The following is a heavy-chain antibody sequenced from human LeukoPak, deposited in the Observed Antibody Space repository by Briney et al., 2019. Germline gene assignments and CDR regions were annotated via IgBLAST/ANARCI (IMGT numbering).Heavy chain of an antibody. D-gene: IGHD3-22*01. CDR2: ISGSGGST. CDR1: GFTFSSYA. Sequence: PGGSLRLSSAASGFTFSSYAMSWVRQAPGKGLEWGSDISGSGGSTYYADSVKGRFTISRDNSKNPLYLQMTSLRAGDTAVYYCAFPTTDSSGYYSYYFDYWGQGTLVTVSS. J-gene: IGHJ4*02. CDR3: AFPTTDSSGYYSYYFDY. V-gene: IGHV3-23*01.